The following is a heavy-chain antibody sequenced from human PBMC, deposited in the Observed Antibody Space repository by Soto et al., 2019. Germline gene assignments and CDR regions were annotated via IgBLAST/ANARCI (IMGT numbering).Heavy chain of an antibody. V-gene: IGHV1-18*01. J-gene: IGHJ4*02. CDR1: GYMFISYG. CDR2: IRPYNGNT. CDR3: VRDLDGSGSYYTDY. D-gene: IGHD3-10*01. Sequence: ASVKVSCKASGYMFISYGINWVRQAPGQGLEWMGWIRPYNGNTNYAQKFQGRVTMTTDTSTSTAYMEMRSLRSDDTAVYYCVRDLDGSGSYYTDYWGPGTLVTVSS.